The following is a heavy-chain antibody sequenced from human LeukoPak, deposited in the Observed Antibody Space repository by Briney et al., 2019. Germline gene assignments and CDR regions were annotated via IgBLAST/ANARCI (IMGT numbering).Heavy chain of an antibody. CDR1: GFTVSTNY. J-gene: IGHJ4*02. V-gene: IGHV3-53*01. CDR3: TRVLVVDSSGYYGYYFDY. CDR2: IYSGGST. D-gene: IGHD3-22*01. Sequence: GGSLRLSCAASGFTVSTNYMTWVRQAPGKGLEWASVIYSGGSTYYAAPARGRFTISRDNSKNTLYLQMNSLRAEDTAVYYCTRVLVVDSSGYYGYYFDYWGQGTLVTVSS.